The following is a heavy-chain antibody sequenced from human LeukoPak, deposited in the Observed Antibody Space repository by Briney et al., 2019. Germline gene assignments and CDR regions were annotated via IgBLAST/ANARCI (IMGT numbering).Heavy chain of an antibody. CDR3: ARSYAIDAFDI. V-gene: IGHV3-7*01. CDR2: IKQDGSEK. J-gene: IGHJ3*02. D-gene: IGHD2-2*01. Sequence: PGGSLRLSCAASGFTFSSYWMSWVRQAPGKGLEWVANIKQDGSEKYYVDSVKGRFTISRDNAKSSLYLQMNSLRAEDTAVYYCARSYAIDAFDIWGQGTMVTVSS. CDR1: GFTFSSYW.